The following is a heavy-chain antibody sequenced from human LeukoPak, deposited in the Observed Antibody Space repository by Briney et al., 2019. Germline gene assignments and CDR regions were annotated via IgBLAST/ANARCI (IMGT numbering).Heavy chain of an antibody. CDR3: AREQHERNWKLRKHIDY. V-gene: IGHV3-48*04. D-gene: IGHD1-20*01. Sequence: PGGSLRLSCAASGFTFSSYSMNWVRQAPGKGLEWVSYISSSGSTIYYADSVKGRFTISRDNAKNSLYLQMNSLRAEDTAVYYCAREQHERNWKLRKHIDYWGQGTLVTVSS. CDR2: ISSSGSTI. J-gene: IGHJ4*02. CDR1: GFTFSSYS.